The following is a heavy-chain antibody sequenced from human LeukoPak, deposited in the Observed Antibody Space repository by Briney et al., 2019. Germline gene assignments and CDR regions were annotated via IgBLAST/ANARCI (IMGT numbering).Heavy chain of an antibody. V-gene: IGHV1-46*01. Sequence: ASVKVSCKASGYTFTAYQMHWVRQAPGQGLEWMGIINPNDGSTNYAQRFQGRVTMTRDRSTSTVYMELSSLRSEDTAVYYYARGTQIDSSVYYAGHFDYWGQGTLVTVSS. CDR1: GYTFTAYQ. J-gene: IGHJ4*02. CDR3: ARGTQIDSSVYYAGHFDY. D-gene: IGHD3-22*01. CDR2: INPNDGST.